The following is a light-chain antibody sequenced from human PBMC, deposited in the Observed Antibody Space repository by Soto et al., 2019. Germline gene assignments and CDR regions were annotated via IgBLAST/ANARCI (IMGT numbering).Light chain of an antibody. CDR1: QSRLFSVNKKDY. Sequence: DIVLTQSPDSLSVSLGERATISYKTSQSRLFSVNKKDYMGWCQQGPGQPPKLLIYWASSRQSGVPDRFSGSGSETDFTLSISSVQAEDVAVYYCHQYSEAPLSFGRGTKLEIK. J-gene: IGKJ4*01. CDR3: HQYSEAPLS. V-gene: IGKV4-1*01. CDR2: WAS.